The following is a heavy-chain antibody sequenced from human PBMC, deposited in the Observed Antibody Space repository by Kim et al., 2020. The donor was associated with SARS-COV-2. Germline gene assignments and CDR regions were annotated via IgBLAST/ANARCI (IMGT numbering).Heavy chain of an antibody. Sequence: GGSLRLSCTTSGFTFTNYWIHWVRQAPGKGLVWVSYVNNDGSSTGYADSVKGRFTISRDNAKNTLYLQMNSLRLEDTAVYYCAMGYVSGTNDWGQGTLV. D-gene: IGHD3-16*01. CDR2: VNNDGSST. V-gene: IGHV3-74*01. J-gene: IGHJ4*02. CDR1: GFTFTNYW. CDR3: AMGYVSGTND.